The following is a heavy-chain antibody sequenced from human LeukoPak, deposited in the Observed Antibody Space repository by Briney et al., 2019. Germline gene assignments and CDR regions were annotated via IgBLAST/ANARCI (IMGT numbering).Heavy chain of an antibody. CDR1: GFTFSSYE. V-gene: IGHV3-48*03. CDR2: ISSSGSTI. Sequence: PGRSLRLSCAASGFTFSSYEMNSVRLAPGKGMEWGSYISSSGSTIYYADSVKGRFNISRDNAKNSLYLQMNSLRAEDTAVYYCAELGITMIGGVWGKGTTVTISS. J-gene: IGHJ6*04. D-gene: IGHD3-10*02. CDR3: AELGITMIGGV.